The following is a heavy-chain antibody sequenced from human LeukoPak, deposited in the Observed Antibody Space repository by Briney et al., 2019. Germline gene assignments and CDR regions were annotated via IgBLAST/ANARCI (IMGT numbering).Heavy chain of an antibody. CDR1: GGSISSYY. J-gene: IGHJ4*02. Sequence: SETLSLTCTVSGGSISSYYWSWIRQPPGKGLEWIGYIYYSGSTNYNLSLKSRVTISVDTSKNQFSLKLSSVTAADTAVYYCASGGAARPLYFDYWGQGTLVTVSS. D-gene: IGHD6-6*01. CDR2: IYYSGST. CDR3: ASGGAARPLYFDY. V-gene: IGHV4-59*01.